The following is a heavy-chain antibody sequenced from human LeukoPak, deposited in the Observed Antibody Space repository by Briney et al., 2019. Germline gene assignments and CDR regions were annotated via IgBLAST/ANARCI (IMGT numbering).Heavy chain of an antibody. CDR1: GGSISSGDYY. J-gene: IGHJ6*02. V-gene: IGHV4-30-4*01. CDR3: ARDRFGSSSDYYGMDV. Sequence: PSETLSLTCTVSGGSISSGDYYWSWIRQPPGKGLEWIGYIYYSGSTYYNPSLKSRVTISVDTSKNQFSLKLSSVTAADTAVYYCARDRFGSSSDYYGMDVWGQGTTVTVSS. D-gene: IGHD6-6*01. CDR2: IYYSGST.